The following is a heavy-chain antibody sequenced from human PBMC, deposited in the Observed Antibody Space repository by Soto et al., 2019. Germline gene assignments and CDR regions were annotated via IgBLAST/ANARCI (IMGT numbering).Heavy chain of an antibody. Sequence: GGSLRLSCAASGFTFSSYGMHWVRQAPGKGLEWVAVISYDGSNKYYADFVKGRFTISRDNSKNTLYLQMNSLRAEDTAVYYYAKELCGYSYGYLPDYYYHCMDVWGQGTTVAVSS. D-gene: IGHD5-18*01. CDR3: AKELCGYSYGYLPDYYYHCMDV. J-gene: IGHJ6*02. CDR1: GFTFSSYG. V-gene: IGHV3-30*18. CDR2: ISYDGSNK.